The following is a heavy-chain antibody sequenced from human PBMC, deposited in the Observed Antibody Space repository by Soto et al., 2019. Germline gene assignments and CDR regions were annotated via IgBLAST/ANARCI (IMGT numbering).Heavy chain of an antibody. CDR3: AKGGYSSSSIEYDSGSYY. J-gene: IGHJ4*02. V-gene: IGHV3-23*01. Sequence: GGSLRLSCAASGFTFSSYAMSWVRQAPGKGLEWVSAISGSGGSTYYADSVKGRFTISRDNSKNTLYLQMNSLRAEDTAVYYCAKGGYSSSSIEYDSGSYYWGQGTLVTVSS. CDR1: GFTFSSYA. CDR2: ISGSGGST. D-gene: IGHD6-13*01.